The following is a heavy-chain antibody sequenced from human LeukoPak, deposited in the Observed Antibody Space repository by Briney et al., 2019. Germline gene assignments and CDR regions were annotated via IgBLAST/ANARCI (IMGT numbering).Heavy chain of an antibody. J-gene: IGHJ4*02. D-gene: IGHD6-19*01. Sequence: PGGSLRLSCAASEFTFSNYGMHWVRQAPGKGLEWVAVISYDRSNRYYADSVKGRFTISRDNSKNTLYLQMNSLRVEDTAVYYCAKALTITVAGTFDYWGQGTLVTVSS. CDR3: AKALTITVAGTFDY. CDR1: EFTFSNYG. V-gene: IGHV3-30*18. CDR2: ISYDRSNR.